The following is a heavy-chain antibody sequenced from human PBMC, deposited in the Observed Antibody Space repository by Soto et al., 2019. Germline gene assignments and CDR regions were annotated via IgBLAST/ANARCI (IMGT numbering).Heavy chain of an antibody. Sequence: PGGSLRLSCQASGFNFDNYGMHWVRQAPGKGLEWVAVITYDGSFQYYADSVKGRFTIPRDNSKNTLSLHLSTLKPEDTAVYHCAKDRVGGTFYTPLAFWGQGTLVTVSS. CDR3: AKDRVGGTFYTPLAF. V-gene: IGHV3-30*18. J-gene: IGHJ4*02. CDR1: GFNFDNYG. D-gene: IGHD1-7*01. CDR2: ITYDGSFQ.